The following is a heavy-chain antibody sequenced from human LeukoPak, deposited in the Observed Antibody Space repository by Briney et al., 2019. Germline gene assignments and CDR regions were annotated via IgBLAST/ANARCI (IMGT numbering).Heavy chain of an antibody. V-gene: IGHV4-4*07. CDR1: DGSISSYY. J-gene: IGHJ4*02. CDR3: ARDGGSSFRYFDY. Sequence: SETLSLTCTVSDGSISSYYWSWIRQSAGKGLEWIGRVYISGSTDYNPSLKSRVTMSLDTSKNRFSLRLSSVTAADTAVYYCARDGGSSFRYFDYWGQGTLVTVSS. CDR2: VYISGST. D-gene: IGHD2-2*01.